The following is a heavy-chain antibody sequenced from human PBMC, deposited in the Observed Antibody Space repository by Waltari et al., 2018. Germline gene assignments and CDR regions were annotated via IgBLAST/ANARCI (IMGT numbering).Heavy chain of an antibody. D-gene: IGHD3-22*01. CDR2: FIYSGGIT. CDR1: GFTFSRYA. V-gene: IGHV3-23*03. CDR3: AKDPHYYDSSGRRG. J-gene: IGHJ4*02. Sequence: EVQLLESGGGLVQPGGSLRLSCAASGFTFSRYAMNWVRQAPGKGLEWVAFIYSGGITYYAEPLEGLFTISRYNSKNTLYLQMNSLSAEDTAVYYCAKDPHYYDSSGRRGWGQGTLVTVSS.